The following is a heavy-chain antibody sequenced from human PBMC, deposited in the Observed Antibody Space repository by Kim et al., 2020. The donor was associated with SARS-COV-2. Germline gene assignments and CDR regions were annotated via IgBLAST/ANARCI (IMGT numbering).Heavy chain of an antibody. V-gene: IGHV4-39*01. CDR3: ARLPYSSSWYYYYGMDV. D-gene: IGHD6-13*01. J-gene: IGHJ6*02. Sequence: LKSRGTISVDTSKNQFSLKLSSVTAADTAVYYCARLPYSSSWYYYYGMDVWGQGTTVTVSS.